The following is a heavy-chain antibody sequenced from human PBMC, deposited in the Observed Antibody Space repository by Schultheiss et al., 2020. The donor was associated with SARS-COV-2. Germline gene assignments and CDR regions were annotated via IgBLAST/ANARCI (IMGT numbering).Heavy chain of an antibody. CDR2: ISSSSSTI. V-gene: IGHV3-48*01. CDR3: AKDFCGTCYGRLDP. Sequence: GESLKISCAASGFTFSRNAINWVRQAPGKGLEWVSYISSSSSTIYYADSVKGRFTISRDNSKNTLYLQMNSLRAEDTAVYYCAKDFCGTCYGRLDPWGQGSLVTVAS. D-gene: IGHD2/OR15-2a*01. CDR1: GFTFSRNA. J-gene: IGHJ5*02.